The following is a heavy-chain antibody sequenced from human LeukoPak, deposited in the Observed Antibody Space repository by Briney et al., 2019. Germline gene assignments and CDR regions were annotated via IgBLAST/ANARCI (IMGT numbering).Heavy chain of an antibody. Sequence: PSQTLSLTCTVSGGSTTSSIYSWSWIRQPAGKGLEWIGHIYTSGRTNYNPSLKSRVTISGDTSKNQFSLKLSSATAADTAVYYCARHGKGAFDTWGQGTMVTVSS. J-gene: IGHJ3*02. CDR2: IYTSGRT. CDR1: GGSTTSSIYS. CDR3: ARHGKGAFDT. D-gene: IGHD1-14*01. V-gene: IGHV4-61*09.